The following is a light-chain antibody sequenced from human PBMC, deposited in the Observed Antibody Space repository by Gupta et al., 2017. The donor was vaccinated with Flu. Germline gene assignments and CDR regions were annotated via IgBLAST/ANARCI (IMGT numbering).Light chain of an antibody. Sequence: SFVLTQPPSVSVAPGQTARLTCGGSNIGTKSVHWYQQKPGQAPVVVVYDDSDRPSGIPERFSGSKSGNTATLTISRVEAGDEADYYCQLWDGGTGHGVFGGGSKLTVL. V-gene: IGLV3-21*02. CDR2: DDS. CDR3: QLWDGGTGHGV. CDR1: NIGTKS. J-gene: IGLJ3*02.